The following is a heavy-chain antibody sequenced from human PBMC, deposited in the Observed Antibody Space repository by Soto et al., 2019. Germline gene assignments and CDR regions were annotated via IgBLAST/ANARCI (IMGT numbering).Heavy chain of an antibody. J-gene: IGHJ3*02. V-gene: IGHV1-69*04. Sequence: SSVKVYCKASGYTFSSYTISWVRQAPGQGLEWMGRIIPILGIANYAQKFQGRVTINADKSTSTAYMELSSLRSEDTAVYYCARDEAVAGKSAFDIWGQGTMVTVS. CDR3: ARDEAVAGKSAFDI. D-gene: IGHD6-19*01. CDR2: IIPILGIA. CDR1: GYTFSSYT.